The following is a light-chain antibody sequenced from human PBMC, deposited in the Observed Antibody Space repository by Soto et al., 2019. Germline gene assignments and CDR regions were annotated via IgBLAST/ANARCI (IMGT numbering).Light chain of an antibody. CDR1: QSVNSF. V-gene: IGKV3-11*01. Sequence: EIVLTQSPVTLSLSPGERATLSCRASQSVNSFLAWYQQKPGQAPRLLIYDTSKRATGIPARFSGSGSGTDFPLTISSLEPEDFAIYYCQQRAKLPLTFGGGTKVEIK. J-gene: IGKJ4*01. CDR3: QQRAKLPLT. CDR2: DTS.